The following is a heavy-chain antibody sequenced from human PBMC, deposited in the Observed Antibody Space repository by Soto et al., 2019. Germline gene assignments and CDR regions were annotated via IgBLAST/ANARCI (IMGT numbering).Heavy chain of an antibody. CDR2: IWYDGSNK. J-gene: IGHJ3*02. D-gene: IGHD3-16*01. CDR1: GFTFSSYG. V-gene: IGHV3-33*08. Sequence: GGSLRLSCAASGFTFSSYGMHWVRQAPGKGLEWVAVIWYDGSNKYYADSVKGRFTISRDNSKNTLYLQMNSLRAEDTAVYYCARRPGGGSGAFDIWGQGTMVTVSS. CDR3: ARRPGGGSGAFDI.